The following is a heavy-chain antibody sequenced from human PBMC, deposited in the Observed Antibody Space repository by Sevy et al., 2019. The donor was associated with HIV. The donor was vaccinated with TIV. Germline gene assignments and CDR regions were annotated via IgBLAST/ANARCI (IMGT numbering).Heavy chain of an antibody. Sequence: GGSLRLSCAASGFIFRGYAMSWVRQAPGKGLEWVSGISFSGSKTYYAESVKGRFSISRDPSKNTLYLQMNNVRVEDTAVYFCAKTPFMDFWNDYYSFYFDFWGQGTLVTVSS. V-gene: IGHV3-23*01. J-gene: IGHJ4*02. CDR3: AKTPFMDFWNDYYSFYFDF. CDR2: ISFSGSKT. CDR1: GFIFRGYA. D-gene: IGHD3-3*01.